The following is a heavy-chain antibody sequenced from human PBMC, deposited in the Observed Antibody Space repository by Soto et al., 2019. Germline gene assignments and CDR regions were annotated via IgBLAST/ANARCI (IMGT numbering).Heavy chain of an antibody. J-gene: IGHJ3*02. CDR1: GGTFSSYA. CDR2: IIPIFGTA. Sequence: GASVKVSCKASGGTFSSYAISWVRQAPGQGLEWMGGIIPIFGTANYAQKFQGRVTITADESTSTACMELSSLRSEDTAVYYCARDFYSGSYSGDDAFDIWGQGTMVTVSS. CDR3: ARDFYSGSYSGDDAFDI. D-gene: IGHD1-26*01. V-gene: IGHV1-69*13.